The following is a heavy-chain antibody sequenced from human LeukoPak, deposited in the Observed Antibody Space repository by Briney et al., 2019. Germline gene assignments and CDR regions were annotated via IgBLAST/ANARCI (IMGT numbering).Heavy chain of an antibody. Sequence: QSGGSLRLSCAASGFTFDDYAMHWVRQAPGKGLEWVSGINWNSGSIGYADSVKGRFTISRDNAKNSLYLQMNSLRAEDTALYYCAKSSSYSGYKGDFDYWGQGTLVTVSS. D-gene: IGHD5-12*01. CDR2: INWNSGSI. CDR3: AKSSSYSGYKGDFDY. J-gene: IGHJ4*02. CDR1: GFTFDDYA. V-gene: IGHV3-9*01.